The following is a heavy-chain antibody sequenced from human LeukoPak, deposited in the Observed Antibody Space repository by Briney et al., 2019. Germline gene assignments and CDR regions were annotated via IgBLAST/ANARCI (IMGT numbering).Heavy chain of an antibody. Sequence: SETLSLTCTVSGYSISSGYYWGCFRQPPGKGLEWIASIYYSGSTYYNPSLKSRVTISVDTSKNQFSLKLSSVTAADTAVYYCARGPGYRYPVNYYMDVGGKGTTVTVSS. J-gene: IGHJ6*03. D-gene: IGHD5-18*01. CDR2: IYYSGST. CDR1: GYSISSGYY. CDR3: ARGPGYRYPVNYYMDV. V-gene: IGHV4-38-2*02.